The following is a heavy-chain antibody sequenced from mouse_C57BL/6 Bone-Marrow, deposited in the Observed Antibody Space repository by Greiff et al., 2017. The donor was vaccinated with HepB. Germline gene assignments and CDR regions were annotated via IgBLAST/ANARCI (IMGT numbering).Heavy chain of an antibody. CDR2: IDPSDSYT. CDR1: GYTFTSYW. J-gene: IGHJ3*01. Sequence: QVQLQQPGAELVMPGASVKLSCKASGYTFTSYWMHWVKQRPGQGLEWIGEIDPSDSYTNYNQKFKGKSTSTVDKSSSTAYMQLSSLTSEDSAVYYCAAAYYSNYVGFAYWGQGTLVTVSA. D-gene: IGHD2-5*01. CDR3: AAAYYSNYVGFAY. V-gene: IGHV1-69*01.